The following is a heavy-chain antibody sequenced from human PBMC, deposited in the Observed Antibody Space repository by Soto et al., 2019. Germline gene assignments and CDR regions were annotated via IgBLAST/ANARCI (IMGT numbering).Heavy chain of an antibody. D-gene: IGHD1-26*01. CDR2: ISSSSSTI. CDR1: GFTFSSYS. V-gene: IGHV3-48*01. Sequence: EVQLVESGGGLVQPGGSLRLSCAASGFTFSSYSMNWVRQAPGKGLEWVSYISSSSSTIYYADSVKGRFTISRDNAKNSLYLQMNSLRAEDTAVYYCARWEINPGYYYYGMDVWGQGTTVTVSS. CDR3: ARWEINPGYYYYGMDV. J-gene: IGHJ6*02.